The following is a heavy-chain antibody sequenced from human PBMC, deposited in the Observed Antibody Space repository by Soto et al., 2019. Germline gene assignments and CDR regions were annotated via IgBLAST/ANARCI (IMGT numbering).Heavy chain of an antibody. CDR3: ASQQWRATNTPYYFDY. Sequence: ASVKVSCKASGYTFTSYAMHWVRQAPGQRLEWMGWINAGNGNTKYSQKFQGRVTITRDTSASTAYMELSSVTAADTGVYYCASQQWRATNTPYYFDYWGQGTQVTVSS. D-gene: IGHD6-19*01. CDR2: INAGNGNT. CDR1: GYTFTSYA. J-gene: IGHJ4*02. V-gene: IGHV1-3*01.